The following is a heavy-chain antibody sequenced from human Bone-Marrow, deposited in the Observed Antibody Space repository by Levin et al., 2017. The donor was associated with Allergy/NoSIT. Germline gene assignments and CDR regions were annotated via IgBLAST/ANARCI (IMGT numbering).Heavy chain of an antibody. CDR2: IIPIFGTA. CDR3: ARGQEVGATFPFDY. V-gene: IGHV1-69*06. J-gene: IGHJ4*02. CDR1: GGTFSSYA. D-gene: IGHD1-26*01. Sequence: SVKVSCKASGGTFSSYAISWVRQAPGQGLEWMGGIIPIFGTANYAQKFQGRVTITADKSTSTAYMELSSLRSEDTAVYYCARGQEVGATFPFDYWGQGTLVTVSS.